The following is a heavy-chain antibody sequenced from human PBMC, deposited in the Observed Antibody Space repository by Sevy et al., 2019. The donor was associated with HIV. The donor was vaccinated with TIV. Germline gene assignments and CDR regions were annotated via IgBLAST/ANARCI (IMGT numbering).Heavy chain of an antibody. CDR2: IYWDGDT. CDR1: GFSFSTRGVG. J-gene: IGHJ4*02. Sequence: SGPTLVNPTQTLTLTCTFSGFSFSTRGVGVGWIRQPPGKAPEWLSMIYWDGDTRYSPSLMNRLTITKETSKDQVVLRMANMEPVDTGTYYCAHRRSKGITITEFDYWGQGTLVTVSS. CDR3: AHRRSKGITITEFDY. V-gene: IGHV2-5*02. D-gene: IGHD3-9*01.